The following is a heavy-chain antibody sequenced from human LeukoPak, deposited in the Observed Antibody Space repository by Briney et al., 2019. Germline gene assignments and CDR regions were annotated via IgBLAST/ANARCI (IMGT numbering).Heavy chain of an antibody. V-gene: IGHV3-23*01. J-gene: IGHJ4*02. Sequence: GGSLRLSCAASGFTFSSYAMSWVRQAPGKGLEWVSAISGSGGSTYYADSVKGRFTISRDNAKNSLYLQMNSLRAEDTAVYYCGYSSSWYPTFDYWGQGTLVTVSS. D-gene: IGHD6-13*01. CDR1: GFTFSSYA. CDR3: GYSSSWYPTFDY. CDR2: ISGSGGST.